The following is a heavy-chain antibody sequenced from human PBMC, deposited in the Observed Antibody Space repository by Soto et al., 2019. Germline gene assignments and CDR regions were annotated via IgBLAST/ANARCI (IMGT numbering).Heavy chain of an antibody. V-gene: IGHV4-59*01. Sequence: SETLSLTCTVSGGSISSYYWSWIRQPPGKGLEWIGYIYYSGSTNYNPSLKSRVTISVDTSKNQFSLKLSSVTAADTAVYYCARAAPMSGIVVVTAAIIIWGQGTLVTVSS. CDR1: GGSISSYY. CDR3: ARAAPMSGIVVVTAAIII. D-gene: IGHD2-2*01. J-gene: IGHJ4*02. CDR2: IYYSGST.